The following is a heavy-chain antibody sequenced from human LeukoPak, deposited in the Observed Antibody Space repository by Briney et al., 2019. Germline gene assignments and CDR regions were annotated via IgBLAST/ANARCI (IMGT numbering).Heavy chain of an antibody. CDR2: INNGASRT. J-gene: IGHJ6*02. V-gene: IGHV3-74*01. D-gene: IGHD1-26*01. CDR3: ASDGAYAMAV. Sequence: RGSLTLSCAASGSAFSRSWIHWVRQAPGKGLVWVSHINNGASRTTYADSVRGRFTISRDNAKNTVSLQMNSLRAEDTAVYYCASDGAYAMAVWGQGTTVTLS. CDR1: GSAFSRSW.